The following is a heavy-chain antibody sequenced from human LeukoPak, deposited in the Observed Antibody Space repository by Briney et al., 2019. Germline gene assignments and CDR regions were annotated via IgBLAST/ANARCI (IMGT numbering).Heavy chain of an antibody. D-gene: IGHD3-22*01. CDR1: RFTFHNYA. Sequence: GGSLRLSCAASRFTFHNYAMTWVRQAPGKGLEWVSAISGSGGSTNYADSVKGRFTISRDNSKNTLHLQMNSLRAEDTAVYYCAKPGPSYYDSSGYYPDYWGQGTLVTVSS. CDR3: AKPGPSYYDSSGYYPDY. CDR2: ISGSGGST. V-gene: IGHV3-23*01. J-gene: IGHJ4*02.